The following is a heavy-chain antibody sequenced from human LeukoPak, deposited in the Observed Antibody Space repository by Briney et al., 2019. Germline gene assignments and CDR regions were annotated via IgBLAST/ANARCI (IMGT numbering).Heavy chain of an antibody. CDR2: IDAAGRT. CDR1: GGSISSGGSIGSFY. J-gene: IGHJ6*03. D-gene: IGHD7-27*01. V-gene: IGHV4-61*02. Sequence: SQTLSLTCTVSGGSISSGGSIGSFYWTWIRQPAGKGLEWIGRIDAAGRTNYNPSLRGPVTISVDTSKNQFSLRLSSVTAADAAVYYCARDRVTGATRDFYYYYMDVWGKGTTVTVSS. CDR3: ARDRVTGATRDFYYYYMDV.